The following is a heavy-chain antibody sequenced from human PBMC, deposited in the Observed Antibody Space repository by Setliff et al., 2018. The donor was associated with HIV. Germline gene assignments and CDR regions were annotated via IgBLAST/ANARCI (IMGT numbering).Heavy chain of an antibody. CDR1: GYTFTNYD. CDR2: IDIRNGNT. D-gene: IGHD3-10*01. V-gene: IGHV1-8*02. Sequence: ASVKVSCKASGYTFTNYDINWVRQAPGQGLEWMGWIDIRNGNTNYAQKFQGRVTMTSDTSTSTVYMELSSLRSEDTAVYYCARDWAEDYYGSGSFRYWGQGTLVTVSS. J-gene: IGHJ1*01. CDR3: ARDWAEDYYGSGSFRY.